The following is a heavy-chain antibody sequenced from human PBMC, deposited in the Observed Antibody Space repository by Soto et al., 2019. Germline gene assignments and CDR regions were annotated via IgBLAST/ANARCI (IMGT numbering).Heavy chain of an antibody. Sequence: ASVKVSCKASGYTFTSYGISWVRQAPGQGLEWMGWISAYNGNTNYAQKLQGRVTMTTDTSTSTAYMELRSLRSDDTAVYYCARDSPRSTMVRGAQNWFDPWGPGTLVTVSS. J-gene: IGHJ5*02. CDR3: ARDSPRSTMVRGAQNWFDP. V-gene: IGHV1-18*01. D-gene: IGHD3-10*01. CDR2: ISAYNGNT. CDR1: GYTFTSYG.